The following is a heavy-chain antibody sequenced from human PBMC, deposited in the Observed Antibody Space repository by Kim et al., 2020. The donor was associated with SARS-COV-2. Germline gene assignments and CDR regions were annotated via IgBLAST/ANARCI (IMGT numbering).Heavy chain of an antibody. CDR2: IIPIFGTA. CDR3: AREAGLYSGSYYYGMDV. CDR1: GGTFSSYA. V-gene: IGHV1-69*06. Sequence: SVKVSCKASGGTFSSYAISWVRQAPGQGLEWMGGIIPIFGTANYAQKFQGRVTITADKSTSTAYMELSSLRSEDTAVYYCAREAGLYSGSYYYGMDVWGQGTTVTVSS. D-gene: IGHD1-26*01. J-gene: IGHJ6*02.